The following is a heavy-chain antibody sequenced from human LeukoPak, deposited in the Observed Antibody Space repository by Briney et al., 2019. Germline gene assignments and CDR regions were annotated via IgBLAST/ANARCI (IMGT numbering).Heavy chain of an antibody. CDR2: IYYSGST. J-gene: IGHJ4*02. CDR3: ARDYGDYALYYFDY. D-gene: IGHD4-17*01. Sequence: SETLSLTCSVSGGSISSRSCYWGWIRQPPGKGLEWIGYIYYSGSTNYNPSLKSRVTISVDTSKNQFSLKLSSVTAADTAVYYCARDYGDYALYYFDYWGQGTLVTVSS. V-gene: IGHV4-61*05. CDR1: GGSISSRSCY.